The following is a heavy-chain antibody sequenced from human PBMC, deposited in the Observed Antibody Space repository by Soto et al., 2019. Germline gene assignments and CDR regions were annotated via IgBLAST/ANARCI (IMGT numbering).Heavy chain of an antibody. Sequence: QVQLQESGPGLVKPSQTLSLTCTVSGGSISSGGYYWSWIRQHPGKGLEWIGYIYYSGSTYYNPSLKSRVIISVDTSKNQFSLKLSSVTAADTAVYYCARLTYCSGGTCNLFDYWGQGTLVTVSS. D-gene: IGHD2-15*01. CDR1: GGSISSGGYY. CDR3: ARLTYCSGGTCNLFDY. CDR2: IYYSGST. J-gene: IGHJ4*02. V-gene: IGHV4-31*03.